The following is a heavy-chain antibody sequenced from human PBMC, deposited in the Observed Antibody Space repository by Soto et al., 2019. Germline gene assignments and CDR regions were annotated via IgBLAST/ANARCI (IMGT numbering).Heavy chain of an antibody. CDR1: GDSVSSNSAA. V-gene: IGHV6-1*01. CDR2: TYYRSKWYN. CDR3: ARDEGSGSYYYYYGMDV. D-gene: IGHD6-19*01. J-gene: IGHJ6*02. Sequence: SQTLSLTCAISGDSVSSNSAAWNWTRQSPSRGLEWLGRTYYRSKWYNDYAVSVKSRITINPDTSKNQFSLQLNSVTPEDTAVYYCARDEGSGSYYYYYGMDVWGQGTTVTVSS.